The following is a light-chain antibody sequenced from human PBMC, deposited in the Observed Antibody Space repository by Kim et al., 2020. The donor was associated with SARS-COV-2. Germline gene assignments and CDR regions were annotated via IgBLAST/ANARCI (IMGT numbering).Light chain of an antibody. Sequence: FPGERATPSSMASQGVSSYLACYLPKPGQAPRLLTYDASNRATGIPARFSGSGSGTDFTLTISSLEPEDFAVYYCQQRSNWPPWTFGQGTKVDIK. J-gene: IGKJ1*01. CDR2: DAS. CDR3: QQRSNWPPWT. V-gene: IGKV3-11*01. CDR1: QGVSSY.